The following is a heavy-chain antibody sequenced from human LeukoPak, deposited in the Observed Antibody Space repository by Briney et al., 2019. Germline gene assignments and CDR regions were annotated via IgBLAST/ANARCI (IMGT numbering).Heavy chain of an antibody. V-gene: IGHV4-34*01. CDR3: ASPYYDILTGYYSWFDY. D-gene: IGHD3-9*01. Sequence: SETLSLTCAVYGGSFSGYYWSWIRQPPGKGLEWIGEINHSGSTYYNPSLKSRVTISVDTSKNQFSLKLSSVTAADTAVYYCASPYYDILTGYYSWFDYWGQGTLVTVSS. CDR2: INHSGST. J-gene: IGHJ4*02. CDR1: GGSFSGYY.